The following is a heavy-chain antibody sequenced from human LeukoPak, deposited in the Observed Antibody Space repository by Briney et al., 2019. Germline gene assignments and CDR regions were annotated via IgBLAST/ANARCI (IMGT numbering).Heavy chain of an antibody. CDR3: ARAGYYYDSSGYAYFDY. V-gene: IGHV4-30-4*08. CDR1: GGSISSGDYY. J-gene: IGHJ4*02. CDR2: IYYSGST. Sequence: SETLSLTCTVSGGSISSGDYYWSWIRQPPGKGLEWIGYIYYSGSTYYNPSLKSRVTISVDTSKNQFSLKLSSVTAADTAVYYCARAGYYYDSSGYAYFDYWGQGTLVTVSS. D-gene: IGHD3-22*01.